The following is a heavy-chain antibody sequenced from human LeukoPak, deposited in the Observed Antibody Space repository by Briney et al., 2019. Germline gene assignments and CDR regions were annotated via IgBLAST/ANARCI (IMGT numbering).Heavy chain of an antibody. V-gene: IGHV1-2*02. Sequence: ASVKVSCKASGYTFTVYYMHWVRQAPGQGLEWMGWINPNSGGTNYAQKFQGRVTMTRDTSISTAYMELSRLRSDDTAVYYCATHSELVGVVESYFDYWGQGTLVTVSS. D-gene: IGHD6-13*01. CDR1: GYTFTVYY. CDR3: ATHSELVGVVESYFDY. J-gene: IGHJ4*02. CDR2: INPNSGGT.